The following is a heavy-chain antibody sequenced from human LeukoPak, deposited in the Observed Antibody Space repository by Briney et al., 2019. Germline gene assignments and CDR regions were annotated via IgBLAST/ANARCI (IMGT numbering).Heavy chain of an antibody. CDR3: ARLKATVSIHAYFDS. CDR2: IDHSGST. D-gene: IGHD4-17*01. Sequence: SETLSLTCTVSGGSISSYYWSWIRQPPGKGLEWIGYIDHSGSTNYNPSLKSRVSISSDTSRNQFSLELSSVTAADTAVYYCARLKATVSIHAYFDSWGQGTLVTVSS. V-gene: IGHV4-59*01. CDR1: GGSISSYY. J-gene: IGHJ4*02.